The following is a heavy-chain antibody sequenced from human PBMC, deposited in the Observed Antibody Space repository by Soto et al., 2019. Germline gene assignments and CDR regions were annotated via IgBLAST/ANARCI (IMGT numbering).Heavy chain of an antibody. V-gene: IGHV3-13*01. D-gene: IGHD2-15*01. J-gene: IGHJ6*02. CDR3: ARDGGEQPTVNYYYYGMDV. CDR2: IGTAGDT. Sequence: GGSLRLSCAASGFPFSSYDMHWVRQATGKGLEWVSAIGTAGDTYYPGSVKGRFTISRENAKNSLYLQMNSLRAEDTAVYYCARDGGEQPTVNYYYYGMDVWGQGTTVTVSS. CDR1: GFPFSSYD.